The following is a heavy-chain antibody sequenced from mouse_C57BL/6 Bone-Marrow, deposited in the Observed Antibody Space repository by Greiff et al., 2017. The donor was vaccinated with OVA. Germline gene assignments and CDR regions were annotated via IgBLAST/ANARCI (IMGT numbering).Heavy chain of an antibody. V-gene: IGHV3-6*01. J-gene: IGHJ3*01. CDR3: GYGSGFAY. CDR2: ISYDGSN. CDR1: GYSITSGYY. D-gene: IGHD1-1*01. Sequence: EVKLLESGPGLVKPSQSLSLTCSVTGYSITSGYYWNWIRQLPGNKLEWMGYISYDGSNNYNPSLKNRISITRDTSKNQFFLKLNSVTTEDTATYYCGYGSGFAYWGQGTLVTVSA.